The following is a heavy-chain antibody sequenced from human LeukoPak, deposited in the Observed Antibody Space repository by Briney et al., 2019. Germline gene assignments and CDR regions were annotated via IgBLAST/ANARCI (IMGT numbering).Heavy chain of an antibody. V-gene: IGHV3-64D*06. Sequence: GGSLRLSCSASGFTFSNYAMHWVRQAPGKGLEYVSAISSNGGSTYYADSVKGRFTISRDNSKNTLYLQMSSLRAEGTAVYYCVKALGYCSGGSCLAFDIWGQGTMVTVSS. J-gene: IGHJ3*02. CDR3: VKALGYCSGGSCLAFDI. CDR1: GFTFSNYA. D-gene: IGHD2-15*01. CDR2: ISSNGGST.